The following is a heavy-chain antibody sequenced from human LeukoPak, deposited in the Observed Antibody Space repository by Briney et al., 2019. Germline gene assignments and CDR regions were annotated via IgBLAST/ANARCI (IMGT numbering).Heavy chain of an antibody. V-gene: IGHV3-11*06. J-gene: IGHJ4*02. Sequence: PGGSLRLSCAASGFTFSDYYMSWIRQAPGKGLEWVSYISSSSSYIYYADSVKGRFTISRDNAKNSLYLQMNSLRAEDTAVYYCARDLRSSGWYYFDYWGQGTLVTVSS. CDR1: GFTFSDYY. D-gene: IGHD6-19*01. CDR2: ISSSSSYI. CDR3: ARDLRSSGWYYFDY.